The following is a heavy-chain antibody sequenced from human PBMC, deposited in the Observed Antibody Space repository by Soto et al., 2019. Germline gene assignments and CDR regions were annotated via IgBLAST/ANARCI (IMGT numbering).Heavy chain of an antibody. Sequence: PGGSLRLSCAASRFTFSSYSIHWVRQAPGKGLEWVAIISYDGSNKYYADSVKGRFTISRDNSKNTLYLQMNSLRAEDTAVYYCASLNGVPYYYYYGMDVWGQGTTVTVSS. J-gene: IGHJ6*02. CDR3: ASLNGVPYYYYYGMDV. D-gene: IGHD1-1*01. CDR1: RFTFSSYS. V-gene: IGHV3-30-3*01. CDR2: ISYDGSNK.